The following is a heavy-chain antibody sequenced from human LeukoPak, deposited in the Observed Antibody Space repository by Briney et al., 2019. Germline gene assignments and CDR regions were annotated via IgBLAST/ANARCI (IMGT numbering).Heavy chain of an antibody. V-gene: IGHV4-38-2*01. CDR1: GYSISSGYY. CDR3: ASVEYYDFWSGYPTYYFDY. D-gene: IGHD3-3*01. CDR2: IHHSGST. J-gene: IGHJ4*02. Sequence: SETLSLTCAVSGYSISSGYYWGWIRQPPGKGLEWIGSIHHSGSTYYNPSLKSRVTISVDTSKNQFSLKLSSVTAADTAVYYCASVEYYDFWSGYPTYYFDYWGQGTLVTVSS.